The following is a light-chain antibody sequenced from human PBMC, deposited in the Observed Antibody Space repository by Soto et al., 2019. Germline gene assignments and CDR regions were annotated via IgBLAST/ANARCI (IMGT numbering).Light chain of an antibody. CDR1: QNIKSY. V-gene: IGKV1-39*01. CDR2: AAS. Sequence: DIQMTQSPSSLSASVGDRVTITCRASQNIKSYLNWYQQTPGRAPKLLIYAASRLQSGVPSRLSGSRSGTDFSLTISSLQREDFATYFGQQGFSTPRTFGGGTKVE. J-gene: IGKJ4*01. CDR3: QQGFSTPRT.